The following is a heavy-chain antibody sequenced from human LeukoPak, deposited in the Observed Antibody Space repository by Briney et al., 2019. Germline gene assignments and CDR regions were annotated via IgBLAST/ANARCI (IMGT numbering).Heavy chain of an antibody. D-gene: IGHD6-13*01. J-gene: IGHJ4*02. V-gene: IGHV1-3*01. Sequence: GASVKVSCKASGHTFTSYAMHWVRQAPGQRLEWMGWINAGNGNTKYSQKFQGRVTITRDTSASTAYMELSSLRSEDTAVYYCARALVGQQLAFDYWGQGTLVTVSS. CDR3: ARALVGQQLAFDY. CDR1: GHTFTSYA. CDR2: INAGNGNT.